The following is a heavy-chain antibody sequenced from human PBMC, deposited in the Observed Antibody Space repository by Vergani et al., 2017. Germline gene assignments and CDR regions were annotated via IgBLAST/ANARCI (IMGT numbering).Heavy chain of an antibody. J-gene: IGHJ5*02. Sequence: QVQLQQWGAGLLKPSETLSLTCAVYGGSFSGYYWSWIRQPPGKGLEWIGEINHSGSTNYNPSLKSRVTISVDTSKNQFSLKLSSVTAADTAVYYCARLKGNDLPVLGNWFDPWGQGTLVTVSS. CDR3: ARLKGNDLPVLGNWFDP. CDR2: INHSGST. CDR1: GGSFSGYY. V-gene: IGHV4-34*01. D-gene: IGHD1-1*01.